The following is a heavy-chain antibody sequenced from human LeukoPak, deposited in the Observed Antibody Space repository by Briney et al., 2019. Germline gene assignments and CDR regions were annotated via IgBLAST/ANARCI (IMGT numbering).Heavy chain of an antibody. J-gene: IGHJ6*04. D-gene: IGHD2-15*01. CDR2: IIPIFGTA. V-gene: IGHV1-69*13. Sequence: EASVKVSCKASGGTFSSYAISWVRQAPGQGLEWMGGIIPIFGTANYAQKFQGRVTITADESTSTAYMELSSLRSEDTAVYYCARGGDIVVVVAATPYYYGMDVWGKGTTVTVSS. CDR1: GGTFSSYA. CDR3: ARGGDIVVVVAATPYYYGMDV.